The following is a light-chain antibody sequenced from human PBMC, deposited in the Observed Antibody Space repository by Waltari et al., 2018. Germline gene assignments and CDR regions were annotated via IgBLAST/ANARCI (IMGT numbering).Light chain of an antibody. CDR2: EDD. CDR3: QSYDASVI. V-gene: IGLV6-57*03. CDR1: SGSIASNY. Sequence: FMLTQPHPVSESPGKTVSISCTRRSGSIASNYVQWYQQRPGSAPTIVIYEDDQRPSGVPDRFSGSIDSSSNSASLTISGLETEDEADYYCQSYDASVIFGGGTRLTVL. J-gene: IGLJ2*01.